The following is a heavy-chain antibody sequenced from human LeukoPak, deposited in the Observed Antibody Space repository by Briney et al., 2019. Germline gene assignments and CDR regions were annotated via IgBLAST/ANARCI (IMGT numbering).Heavy chain of an antibody. CDR1: GGTFSSYA. D-gene: IGHD3-16*02. CDR2: IIPIFGTA. Sequence: GASVNVSCKASGGTFSSYAISWVRQAPGQGLEWMGGIIPIFGTANYAQKFQGRVTITADESTSTAYMELSSLRSEDTAVYYCARAHYDYVWGSYRTIDYWGQGTLVTVSS. J-gene: IGHJ4*02. CDR3: ARAHYDYVWGSYRTIDY. V-gene: IGHV1-69*13.